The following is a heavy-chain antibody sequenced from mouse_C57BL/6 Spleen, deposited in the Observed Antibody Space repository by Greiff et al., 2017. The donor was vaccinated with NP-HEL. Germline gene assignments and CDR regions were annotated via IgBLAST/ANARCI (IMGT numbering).Heavy chain of an antibody. Sequence: VQLQQSGPELVKPGASVKISCKASGYAFSSSWMNWVKQRPGKGLEWIGRIYPGDGDTNYNGKFKGKATLTADKSSSTAYMQLSSLTSEDSAVYVCARKEDYEYDGEVFDYWGQGTTLTVSS. V-gene: IGHV1-82*01. CDR2: IYPGDGDT. CDR1: GYAFSSSW. D-gene: IGHD2-4*01. CDR3: ARKEDYEYDGEVFDY. J-gene: IGHJ2*01.